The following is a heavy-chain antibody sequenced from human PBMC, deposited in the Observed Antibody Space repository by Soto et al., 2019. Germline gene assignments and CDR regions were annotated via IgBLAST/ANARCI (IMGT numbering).Heavy chain of an antibody. CDR1: GFTFSSYA. CDR2: ISGSGGST. Sequence: GGSLRLSWAASGFTFSSYAMSWVRQAPGKGLEWVSAISGSGGSTYYADSVKGRFTISRDSSKNTLYLQMNSLRAEDTAVYYCAPTDYGDYYFDYWGQGTLVTVSS. V-gene: IGHV3-23*01. CDR3: APTDYGDYYFDY. D-gene: IGHD4-17*01. J-gene: IGHJ4*02.